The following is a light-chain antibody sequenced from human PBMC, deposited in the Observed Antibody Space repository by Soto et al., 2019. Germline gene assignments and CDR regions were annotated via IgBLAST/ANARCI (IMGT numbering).Light chain of an antibody. Sequence: EIVLTQFPGTLSLSPGERATLSCRASQSVSSNVAWYQQKPGQAPRLLMYGASSRATGIPDRLSGSGSGTDFTLTISRLEPEDFAVYYCQQYGSSPINFGQGTRMEIK. J-gene: IGKJ5*01. CDR2: GAS. V-gene: IGKV3-20*01. CDR3: QQYGSSPIN. CDR1: QSVSSN.